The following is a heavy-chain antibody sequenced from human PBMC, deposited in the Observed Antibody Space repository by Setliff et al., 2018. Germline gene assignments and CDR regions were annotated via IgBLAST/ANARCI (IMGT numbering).Heavy chain of an antibody. D-gene: IGHD4-17*01. CDR1: GYTFTGYY. V-gene: IGHV1-2*02. CDR3: ARQPIGTTMVTFDY. CDR2: INPNNGDT. J-gene: IGHJ4*02. Sequence: ASVKVSCKASGYTFTGYYFHWVRQAPGQGLEWMGWINPNNGDTKSAQKFQCRLTMTRDTSLSTAYMELSSLRSDDTAVYYCARQPIGTTMVTFDYWGQGILVTVSS.